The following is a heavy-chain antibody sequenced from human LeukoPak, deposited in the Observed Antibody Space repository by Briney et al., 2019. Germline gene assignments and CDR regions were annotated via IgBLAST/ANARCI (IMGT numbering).Heavy chain of an antibody. D-gene: IGHD6-13*01. CDR3: ARGGPAAGRFDY. Sequence: GGSLRLSCEASGFTFSTYWISWVRQAPGKGLEWVSVIYSGGSTYYADSVKGRFTISRDNSKNTLYLQMNSLRAEDTAVYYCARGGPAAGRFDYWGQGTLVTVSS. J-gene: IGHJ4*02. CDR2: IYSGGST. V-gene: IGHV3-66*01. CDR1: GFTFSTYW.